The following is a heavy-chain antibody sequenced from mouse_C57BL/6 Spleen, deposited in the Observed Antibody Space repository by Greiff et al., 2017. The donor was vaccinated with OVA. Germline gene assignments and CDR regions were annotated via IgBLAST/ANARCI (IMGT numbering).Heavy chain of an antibody. CDR1: GYAFTNYL. J-gene: IGHJ3*01. CDR3: ARGYDYDVAY. D-gene: IGHD2-4*01. V-gene: IGHV1-54*01. CDR2: INPGSGGT. Sequence: QVQLQQSGAELVRPGTSVKVSCKASGYAFTNYLIEWVKQRPGQGLEWIGVINPGSGGTKYNEKFKGKATLTADKSSSTAYMQLSSLTCEDSAVYFCARGYDYDVAYWGQGTLVTVSA.